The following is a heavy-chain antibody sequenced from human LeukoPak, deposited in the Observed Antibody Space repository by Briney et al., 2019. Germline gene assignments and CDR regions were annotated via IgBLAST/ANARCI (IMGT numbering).Heavy chain of an antibody. Sequence: ASVKVSCKASGYTFTGYYMHWVRQAPGQGLEWMGRINPNSGGTNYAQKFQGRVTMTRDTSISTAYMELSRLRSDDTAVYYCARDRGGCSSTSCYLSWFDPWGQGTLVTVSS. CDR1: GYTFTGYY. CDR2: INPNSGGT. D-gene: IGHD2-2*01. J-gene: IGHJ5*02. V-gene: IGHV1-2*06. CDR3: ARDRGGCSSTSCYLSWFDP.